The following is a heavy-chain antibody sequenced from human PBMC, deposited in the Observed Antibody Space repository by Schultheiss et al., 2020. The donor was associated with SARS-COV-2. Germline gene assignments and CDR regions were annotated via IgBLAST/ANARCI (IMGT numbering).Heavy chain of an antibody. CDR3: ATGTPLEWYAFDI. D-gene: IGHD3-3*01. J-gene: IGHJ3*02. V-gene: IGHV3-23*01. Sequence: GGSLRLSCAASGFTFSSYSMNWVRQAPGKGLEWVSAISGSGGSTYYADSVKGRFTISRDNSKNTLYLQMSSLRSEDTAVYYCATGTPLEWYAFDIWGQGTMVTVSS. CDR1: GFTFSSYS. CDR2: ISGSGGST.